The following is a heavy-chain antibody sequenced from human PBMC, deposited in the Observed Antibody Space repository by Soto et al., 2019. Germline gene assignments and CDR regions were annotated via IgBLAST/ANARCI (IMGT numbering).Heavy chain of an antibody. D-gene: IGHD1-1*01. Sequence: SVKVSCKASGGTFSSYAISWVRQAPGQGLEWMGGIIPIFGTANYAQKFQGRVTITADESTSTAYMELSSLRSEDTAVYYCARKYNWESNYYYGMDVWGQGTTVTVSS. CDR2: IIPIFGTA. CDR3: ARKYNWESNYYYGMDV. V-gene: IGHV1-69*13. J-gene: IGHJ6*02. CDR1: GGTFSSYA.